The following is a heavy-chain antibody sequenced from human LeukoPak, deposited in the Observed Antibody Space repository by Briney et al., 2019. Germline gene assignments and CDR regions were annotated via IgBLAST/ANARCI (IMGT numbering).Heavy chain of an antibody. D-gene: IGHD6-19*01. CDR2: IKQDGSEK. CDR1: GFTFGDYA. V-gene: IGHV3-7*01. Sequence: PGGSLRLSCTASGFTFGDYAMSWFRQAPGRGLEWVANIKQDGSEKYYVDSVKGRFTISRDNAKNSLYLQMNSLRAEDTAVYYCARALPGYSSGWYDHWGQGTLVTVSS. CDR3: ARALPGYSSGWYDH. J-gene: IGHJ5*02.